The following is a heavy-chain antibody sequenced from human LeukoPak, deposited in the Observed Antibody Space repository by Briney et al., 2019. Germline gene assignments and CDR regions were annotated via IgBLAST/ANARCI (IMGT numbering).Heavy chain of an antibody. CDR1: GFTFSSYE. V-gene: IGHV3-48*03. CDR2: ISSSGSTI. CDR3: ARDDGSSWYGFGY. Sequence: PGGSLRLSCAASGFTFSSYEMNWVRQAPGKGLEWVSYISSSGSTIYYADSVKGRFTISRDNAKNSLYLQMNSLRAEDTAVYYCARDDGSSWYGFGYWGQGTLVTVSS. J-gene: IGHJ4*01. D-gene: IGHD6-13*01.